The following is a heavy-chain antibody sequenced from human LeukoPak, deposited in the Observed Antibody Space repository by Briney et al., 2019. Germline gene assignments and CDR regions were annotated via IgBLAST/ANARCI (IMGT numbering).Heavy chain of an antibody. J-gene: IGHJ4*02. D-gene: IGHD6-19*01. CDR2: IKQDGSEK. Sequence: GGSLRLSCAASGFTFSSYWMSWVRQAPGKGLEWVANIKQDGSEKYYVDSVKGRFTISRDNAKNSLYLQMNSLRAEDTAVYYCARDIGYRYSGGWYPSDYWGQGTLVTVSS. CDR3: ARDIGYRYSGGWYPSDY. CDR1: GFTFSSYW. V-gene: IGHV3-7*01.